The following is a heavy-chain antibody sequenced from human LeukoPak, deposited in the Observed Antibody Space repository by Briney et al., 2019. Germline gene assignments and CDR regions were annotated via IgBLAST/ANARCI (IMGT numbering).Heavy chain of an antibody. Sequence: GGSLRLSCAASGFTVSSNYMSWVRQAPGKGLEWVSAISGSGGGTYYADSVKGRFTISRDNSKNTLYLQMNSLRAEDTAVYYCAKGLRGATLLSWGQGTMVTVSS. V-gene: IGHV3-23*01. J-gene: IGHJ3*01. D-gene: IGHD1-26*01. CDR1: GFTVSSNY. CDR3: AKGLRGATLLS. CDR2: ISGSGGGT.